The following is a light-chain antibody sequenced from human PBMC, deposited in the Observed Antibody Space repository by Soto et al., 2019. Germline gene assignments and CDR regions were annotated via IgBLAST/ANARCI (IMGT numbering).Light chain of an antibody. V-gene: IGKV1-6*01. CDR2: AAS. CDR1: QGIGND. CDR3: LQDYNYPYT. Sequence: AIQMTQSPSSLSASVGDRVTITCRARQGIGNDLGWYQQRPGKAPKLLIYAASSLQSGVPSRFSGSGSGTDFTLTISGLQPEDFVTYYCLQDYNYPYTFGQGTKLEIK. J-gene: IGKJ2*01.